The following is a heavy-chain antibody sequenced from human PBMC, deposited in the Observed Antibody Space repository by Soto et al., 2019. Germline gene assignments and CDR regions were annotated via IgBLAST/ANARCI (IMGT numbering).Heavy chain of an antibody. CDR2: ISGSGGST. CDR3: AKLGYSGYRMRQDFDY. D-gene: IGHD5-12*01. Sequence: PGGSLRLSCAASGFTFSSYAMSWVRQAPGKGLEWVSAISGSGGSTYYADSVKGRFTISRDNSKNTLYLQMNSLRAEDTAVYYCAKLGYSGYRMRQDFDYWGQGTLVTVSS. J-gene: IGHJ4*02. CDR1: GFTFSSYA. V-gene: IGHV3-23*01.